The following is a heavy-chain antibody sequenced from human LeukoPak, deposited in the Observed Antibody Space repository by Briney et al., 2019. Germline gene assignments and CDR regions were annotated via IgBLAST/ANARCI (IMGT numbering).Heavy chain of an antibody. Sequence: SETLSLTCTVSGDSINSYYWSWIRQPAGKGLEWVGHIYTSGRTNYNPSLKSRVTMSVDTSKNQFSLKLSSMTAADSAVYYCAKGITDWNYYYMEVWGKGTTVTVSS. V-gene: IGHV4-4*07. D-gene: IGHD1-1*01. CDR1: GDSINSYY. J-gene: IGHJ6*03. CDR2: IYTSGRT. CDR3: AKGITDWNYYYMEV.